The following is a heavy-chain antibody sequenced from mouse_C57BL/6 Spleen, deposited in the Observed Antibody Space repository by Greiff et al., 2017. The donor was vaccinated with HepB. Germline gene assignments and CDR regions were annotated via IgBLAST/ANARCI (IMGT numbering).Heavy chain of an antibody. D-gene: IGHD6-1*01. CDR2: IDPSDSYT. Sequence: VQLQQSGAELVKPGASVKLSCKASGYTFTSYWMQWVKQRPGQGLEWIGEIDPSDSYTNYNQKFKGKATLTVDTSSSTAYMQLSSLTSEDSAVYYCARGPLIDYWGQGTTLTVSS. CDR1: GYTFTSYW. V-gene: IGHV1-50*01. J-gene: IGHJ2*01. CDR3: ARGPLIDY.